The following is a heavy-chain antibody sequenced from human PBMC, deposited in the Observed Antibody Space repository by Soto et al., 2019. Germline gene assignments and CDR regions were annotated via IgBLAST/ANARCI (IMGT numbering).Heavy chain of an antibody. CDR2: ISAHNGNT. V-gene: IGHV1-18*01. CDR3: ARAVATIPLWFPDY. J-gene: IGHJ4*02. D-gene: IGHD5-12*01. CDR1: GYTFTSYG. Sequence: QVNLVQSGAEVKKPGASVKVSCKASGYTFTSYGIAWMRQAPGQGLEWMGWISAHNGNTDYAQKVHGRVTMTSDTSTGTAYMELGSLRSDDTAVYYCARAVATIPLWFPDYWGQGTLVTVSS.